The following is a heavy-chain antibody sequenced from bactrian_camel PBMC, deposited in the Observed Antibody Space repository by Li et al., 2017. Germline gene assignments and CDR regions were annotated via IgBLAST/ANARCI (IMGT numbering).Heavy chain of an antibody. J-gene: IGHJ4*01. D-gene: IGHD2*01. V-gene: IGHV3S61*01. CDR1: GSSANTAC. CDR3: AAQFLEASCAVVHAIDN. CDR2: IRPGATTT. Sequence: HVQLVESGGGSVQAGGSVRLSCKPSGSSANTACMGWFRQTAGKEREGVASIRPGATTTAYASSVRGRFSISLDTAKNTVFLQMNSLKPEDTATYYCAAQFLEASCAVVHAIDNWGQGTQVTVS.